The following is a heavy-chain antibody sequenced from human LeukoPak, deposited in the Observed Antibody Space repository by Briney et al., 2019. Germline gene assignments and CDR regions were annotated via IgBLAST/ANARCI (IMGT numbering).Heavy chain of an antibody. V-gene: IGHV1-8*01. CDR1: GYTFTSYD. CDR2: MNPKSGNT. Sequence: ASVTVSCTASGYTFTSYDINWVRQATGQGLEWMGWMNPKSGNTGYAQKFQGRVTMTRSTSVSTACMELSSLRSEDTAVYYCARGSTVDTVATPLKYWGQGTLVTVSS. CDR3: ARGSTVDTVATPLKY. J-gene: IGHJ4*02. D-gene: IGHD5-12*01.